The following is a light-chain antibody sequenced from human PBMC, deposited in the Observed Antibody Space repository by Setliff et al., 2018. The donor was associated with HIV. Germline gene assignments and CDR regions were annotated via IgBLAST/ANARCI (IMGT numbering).Light chain of an antibody. CDR1: SSDVGGYYY. Sequence: QSALTQPRSVSGPPGQSVTISCTGTSSDVGGYYYVSWYQHYPGRAPRLIIYDVVKRPSGVPDRFSGSKSGNTASLTISGLQAEDEADYHCCSYAGTHTYVLFGGGTKVTVL. CDR3: CSYAGTHTYVL. CDR2: DVV. V-gene: IGLV2-11*01. J-gene: IGLJ2*01.